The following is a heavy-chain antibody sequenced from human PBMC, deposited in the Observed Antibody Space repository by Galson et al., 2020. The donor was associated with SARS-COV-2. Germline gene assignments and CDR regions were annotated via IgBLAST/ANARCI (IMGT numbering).Heavy chain of an antibody. J-gene: IGHJ4*02. CDR1: GGSISSYY. CDR2: IYYSGST. Sequence: SETLSLTCTVSGGSISSYYWSWIRQPPGKGLEWIGYIYYSGSTNYNPSLKSRVTISVDTSKNQFSLKLSSVTAADTAVYYCARLSSGYSVDYWGQGTLVTVSS. D-gene: IGHD3-22*01. CDR3: ARLSSGYSVDY. V-gene: IGHV4-59*13.